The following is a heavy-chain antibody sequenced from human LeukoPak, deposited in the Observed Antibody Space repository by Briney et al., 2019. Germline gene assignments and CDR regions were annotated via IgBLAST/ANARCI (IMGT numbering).Heavy chain of an antibody. J-gene: IGHJ4*02. D-gene: IGHD3-10*01. Sequence: GGSLRLSCAASGFTFSSYAMSWVRQAPGKGLGWVSAISGSGSSTYYADSVKGRFTISRDNSKNTLYLQMNSLRAEDTAVYYCAKAHRASESPTGDYGGQGTVVTVSS. CDR2: ISGSGSST. CDR3: AKAHRASESPTGDY. CDR1: GFTFSSYA. V-gene: IGHV3-23*01.